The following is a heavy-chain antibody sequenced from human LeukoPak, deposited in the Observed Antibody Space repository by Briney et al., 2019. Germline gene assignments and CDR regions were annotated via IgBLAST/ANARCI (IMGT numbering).Heavy chain of an antibody. Sequence: GRSLRLSCAAPGFTFSSYSMNWVRQAPGKGLEWVSSISSSSSCIYYADSVKGRFTISRDNAKNSLYLQMNSLRAEDTAVYYCAVLEGIVVVVAGTGFDPWGQGTLVTVSS. J-gene: IGHJ5*02. V-gene: IGHV3-21*01. CDR1: GFTFSSYS. CDR2: ISSSSSCI. CDR3: AVLEGIVVVVAGTGFDP. D-gene: IGHD2-15*01.